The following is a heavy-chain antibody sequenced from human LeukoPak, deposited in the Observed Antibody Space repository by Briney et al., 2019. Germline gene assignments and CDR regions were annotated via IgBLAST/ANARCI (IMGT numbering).Heavy chain of an antibody. CDR1: GYTFTGYY. J-gene: IGHJ4*02. Sequence: ASVKVSCKASGYTFTGYYMHWVRQAPGQGLEWMGWINPNSGGTNYAQKFQGRVTMTRDTSISTAYMELSRLRSDDTAVYYCARENRCSSTSCSDYWGQGTLVTVSS. CDR2: INPNSGGT. V-gene: IGHV1-2*02. D-gene: IGHD2-2*01. CDR3: ARENRCSSTSCSDY.